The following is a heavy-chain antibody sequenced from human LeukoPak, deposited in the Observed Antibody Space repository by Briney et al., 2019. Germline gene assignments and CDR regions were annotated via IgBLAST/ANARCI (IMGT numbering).Heavy chain of an antibody. V-gene: IGHV4-59*01. Sequence: PSETLSLTCTVSGGSISSYYWSWIRQPPGKGLEWIGYIYYSGSTNYNPSLKSRVTISVDTSKNQFSLKLSSVTAADTAVYYCASLAGGSGNYWGQGTLVTVSS. CDR3: ASLAGGSGNY. D-gene: IGHD2-8*02. CDR2: IYYSGST. CDR1: GGSISSYY. J-gene: IGHJ4*02.